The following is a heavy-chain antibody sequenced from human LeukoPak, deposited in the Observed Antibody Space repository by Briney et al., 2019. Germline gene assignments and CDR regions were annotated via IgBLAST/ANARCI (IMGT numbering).Heavy chain of an antibody. CDR3: ATDGAGFDT. CDR1: GFTFNNYY. CDR2: INIGGTNT. J-gene: IGHJ5*02. V-gene: IGHV3-11*01. Sequence: GGSLRLSCAASGFTFNNYYMSWIRQAPGKGLEWLSYINIGGTNTHYADSVKGRSTISRDDAKKSLYLEMNSLRAEDTAVYYCATDGAGFDTWGQGVLVTVSS.